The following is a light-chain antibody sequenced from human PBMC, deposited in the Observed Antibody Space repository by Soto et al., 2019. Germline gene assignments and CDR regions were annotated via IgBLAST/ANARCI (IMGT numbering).Light chain of an antibody. CDR2: DVS. J-gene: IGLJ1*01. CDR1: SSDVGGYNY. V-gene: IGLV2-11*01. CDR3: CSYAGSYTLTV. Sequence: ALTHPRSVSWSPGQSVTISCTGTSSDVGGYNYVSWYQQHPGRAPKLMIYDVSKRPSGVPDRFSGSKSGNTASLTISGLQAEDEADYYCCSYAGSYTLTVFGTGTKVTVL.